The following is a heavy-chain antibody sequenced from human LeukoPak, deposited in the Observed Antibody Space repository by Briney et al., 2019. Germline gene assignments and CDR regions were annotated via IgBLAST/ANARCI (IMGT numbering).Heavy chain of an antibody. CDR3: ARVARWFGEQVYHFDY. V-gene: IGHV4-39*07. D-gene: IGHD3-10*01. J-gene: IGHJ4*02. Sequence: SETLSLTCTVSGGSISSSSYYWGWIRQPPGKGLEWIGSIYYSGSTYYNPSLKSRVTISVDTSKNQFSLKLSSVTAADTAVYYCARVARWFGEQVYHFDYWGQGTLVTVSS. CDR2: IYYSGST. CDR1: GGSISSSSYY.